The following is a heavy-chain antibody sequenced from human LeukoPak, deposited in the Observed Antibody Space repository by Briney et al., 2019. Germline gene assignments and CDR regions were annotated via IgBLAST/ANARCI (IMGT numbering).Heavy chain of an antibody. CDR1: GFTFSNAW. D-gene: IGHD5-12*01. V-gene: IGHV3-15*01. CDR3: TTAYSGYDLDAFDI. J-gene: IGHJ3*02. Sequence: GGSLRLSCAASGFTFSNAWMSWVRQAPGKGLEWVGRIKSKTDGGTTDYAAPVKGRFTISRDDSKNTLYLQMNSLKTEDTAVYYCTTAYSGYDLDAFDIWGQGIMVTVSS. CDR2: IKSKTDGGTT.